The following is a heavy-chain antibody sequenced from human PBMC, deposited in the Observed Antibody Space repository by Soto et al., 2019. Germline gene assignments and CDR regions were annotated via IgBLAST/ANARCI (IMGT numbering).Heavy chain of an antibody. CDR1: GASISTYY. J-gene: IGHJ5*02. V-gene: IGHV4-59*01. D-gene: IGHD2-15*01. Sequence: SDTLSLTSNISGASISTYYWSWIRQPPGKGLEWIGYISYSGSTNYNPSLKSRVTISFDASKNEISLQVRSATAADAAVYYCARDLKEYCSDGKCNWFDPWGQGTLVTVS. CDR2: ISYSGST. CDR3: ARDLKEYCSDGKCNWFDP.